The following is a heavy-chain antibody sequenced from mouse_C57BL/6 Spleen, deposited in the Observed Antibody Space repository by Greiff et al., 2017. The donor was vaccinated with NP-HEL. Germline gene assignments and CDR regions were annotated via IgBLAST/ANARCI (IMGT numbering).Heavy chain of an antibody. CDR1: GFTFSSYT. Sequence: DVMLVESGGGLVKPGGSLKLSCAASGFTFSSYTMSWVRQTPEKRLEWVATISGGGGNTYYPDSVKGRFTISRDNAKNTLYLQMSSLRSEDTALYYCASPYYSNYGAMDYWGQGTSVTVSS. CDR2: ISGGGGNT. V-gene: IGHV5-9*01. D-gene: IGHD2-5*01. CDR3: ASPYYSNYGAMDY. J-gene: IGHJ4*01.